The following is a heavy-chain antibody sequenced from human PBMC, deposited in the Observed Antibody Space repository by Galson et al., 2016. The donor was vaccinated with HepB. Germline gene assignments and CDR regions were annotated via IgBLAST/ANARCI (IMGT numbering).Heavy chain of an antibody. CDR2: IHNSGRT. V-gene: IGHV4-31*03. J-gene: IGHJ4*02. D-gene: IGHD5-24*01. CDR3: GRGGDAHKLGKY. Sequence: TLSLTCTVSVGSMRDGLSFWTWIRHHPGKGLEWVGSIHNSGRTHYNPSLESRVSLSEDTSKKQVSLKLTSVTAADTAVYYCGRGGDAHKLGKYWGRGTRVTVSS. CDR1: VGSMRDGLSF.